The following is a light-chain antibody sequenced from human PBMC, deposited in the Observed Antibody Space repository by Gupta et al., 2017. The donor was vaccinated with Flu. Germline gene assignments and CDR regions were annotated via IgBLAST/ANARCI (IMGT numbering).Light chain of an antibody. J-gene: IGKJ2*01. Sequence: EIVMTQSPLSLPVTPGEPASISCRSSQSLLYSNGYTYLDWYLQKPGQSPQLLISLGSNRASGVPDRFSGSGSGTDFTLKISRVESEDVGVYYCRQALETPHIFGQGTKLEIK. CDR1: QSLLYSNGYTY. V-gene: IGKV2-28*01. CDR2: LGS. CDR3: RQALETPHI.